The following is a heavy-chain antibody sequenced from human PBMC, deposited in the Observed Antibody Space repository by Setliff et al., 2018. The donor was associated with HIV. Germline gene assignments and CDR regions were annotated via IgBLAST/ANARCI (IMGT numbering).Heavy chain of an antibody. J-gene: IGHJ3*02. Sequence: SETLSLTCAVSGDSISSSIYYWGWIRQPPGKGLEWIGSVYYGGSTYYNPSLKSRVTISVDTSKNQFSLKLSSVTAADTAVYYCARTFNSGYLSYAFDIWGQGTMVTVSS. CDR3: ARTFNSGYLSYAFDI. D-gene: IGHD3-22*01. CDR2: VYYGGST. CDR1: GDSISSSIYY. V-gene: IGHV4-39*01.